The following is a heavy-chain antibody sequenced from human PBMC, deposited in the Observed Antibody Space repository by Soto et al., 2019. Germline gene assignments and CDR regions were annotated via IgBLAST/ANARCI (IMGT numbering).Heavy chain of an antibody. J-gene: IGHJ6*03. CDR1: GFTFSSYA. D-gene: IGHD7-27*01. CDR3: AKSFANCDYYYYYYMDV. V-gene: IGHV3-23*01. CDR2: ISGSGGST. Sequence: GGSLRLSCAASGFTFSSYAMSWVRQAPGKGLEWVSAISGSGGSTYYADSVKGRFTISRDNSKNTLYLQMNSLRAEDTAVYYCAKSFANCDYYYYYYMDVWGKGTTVTVSS.